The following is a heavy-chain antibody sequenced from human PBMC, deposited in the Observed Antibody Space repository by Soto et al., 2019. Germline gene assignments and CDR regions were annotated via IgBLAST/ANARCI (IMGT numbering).Heavy chain of an antibody. D-gene: IGHD2-2*02. CDR3: ARAPSLTDTGARY. V-gene: IGHV3-30-3*01. CDR1: GFTFSSYA. J-gene: IGHJ4*02. Sequence: QVQLVESGGGVVQPGRSLRLSCAASGFTFSSYAMHWVRQAPGKGLEWVAVISYDGSNKYYADSVKGRFIISRDNSKNTLYLQMNSLRAEDTAVYYCARAPSLTDTGARYWGQGTLVTVSS. CDR2: ISYDGSNK.